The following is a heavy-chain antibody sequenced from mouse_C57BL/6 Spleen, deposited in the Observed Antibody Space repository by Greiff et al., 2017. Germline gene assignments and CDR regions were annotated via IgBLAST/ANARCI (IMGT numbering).Heavy chain of an antibody. V-gene: IGHV1-50*01. Sequence: VQLQQPGAELVKPGASVKLSCKASGYTFTSYWMQWVKQRPGQGLEWIGEIDPSDSYTNYNQKFKGKATLTVDTSSSTAYMQLSSLTSEDSAVYYGARPPSGSSYWYFDVWGTGTTVTVAT. CDR1: GYTFTSYW. CDR2: IDPSDSYT. D-gene: IGHD1-1*01. CDR3: ARPPSGSSYWYFDV. J-gene: IGHJ1*03.